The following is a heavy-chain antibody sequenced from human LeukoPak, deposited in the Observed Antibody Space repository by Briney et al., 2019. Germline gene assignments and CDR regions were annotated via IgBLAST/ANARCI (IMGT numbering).Heavy chain of an antibody. J-gene: IGHJ4*02. D-gene: IGHD3-22*01. Sequence: GGSLRLSCAASGFTFSTYSMNWVRQAPGKGLEWVSSISSSSSYIYYADSVKGRFTISRDNAKNSLYLQMNSLRAEDTAVYYCARSGDYYDSSGRKVFFDYWGQGTLVTVSS. V-gene: IGHV3-21*01. CDR2: ISSSSSYI. CDR3: ARSGDYYDSSGRKVFFDY. CDR1: GFTFSTYS.